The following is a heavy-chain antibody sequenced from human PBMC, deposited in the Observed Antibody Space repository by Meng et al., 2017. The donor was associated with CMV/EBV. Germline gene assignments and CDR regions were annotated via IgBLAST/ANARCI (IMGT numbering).Heavy chain of an antibody. D-gene: IGHD2-2*01. CDR3: ARDDATSYYYYYGMDV. V-gene: IGHV3-48*03. CDR2: ISSSGSTI. J-gene: IGHJ6*02. Sequence: GESLRLSCAASGFTFSSYEMNWVRQAPGKGLEWVSYISSSGSTIYYADSVKGRFTISRDNAKNSLYLQMNSLRAEDTAVYYCARDDATSYYYYYGMDVWGQGTTVTVSS. CDR1: GFTFSSYE.